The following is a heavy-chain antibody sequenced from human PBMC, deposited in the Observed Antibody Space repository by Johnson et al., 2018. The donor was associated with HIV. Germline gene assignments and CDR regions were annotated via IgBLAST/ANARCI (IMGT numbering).Heavy chain of an antibody. CDR2: IKKDGSDK. CDR3: ARGQRATDI. Sequence: VQLVESGGGVVQPGKSLTLSCVVSGLSFSNFGIHWVRQAPGKGLEWVANIKKDGSDKYYVDSVKGRFTISRDNAKNSLYLQINGLRAEDTALYYCARGQRATDILGQGTMVTVSS. CDR1: GLSFSNFG. J-gene: IGHJ3*02. V-gene: IGHV3-7*03.